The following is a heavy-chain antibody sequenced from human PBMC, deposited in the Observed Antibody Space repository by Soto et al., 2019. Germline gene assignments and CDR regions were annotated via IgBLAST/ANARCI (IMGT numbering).Heavy chain of an antibody. V-gene: IGHV1-69*09. D-gene: IGHD2-21*01. CDR2: INPLSGIS. Sequence: QVQLVQSGAEVKKPESSVKVSCKTSGGTFVRHVISWVRQAPGQGPEWMGKINPLSGISNYAQKFQDRVTFTADTDSNTAYMELSSLRSGDTAVSYCATPACGATWCAPSHNLDHWGQGTLVTVSS. CDR3: ATPACGATWCAPSHNLDH. CDR1: GGTFVRHV. J-gene: IGHJ4*02.